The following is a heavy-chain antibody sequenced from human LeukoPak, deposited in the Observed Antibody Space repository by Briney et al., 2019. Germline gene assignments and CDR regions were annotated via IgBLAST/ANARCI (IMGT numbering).Heavy chain of an antibody. Sequence: SVKVSCKASGGTFSSYAISWVQQAPGQGLEWMGGIIPIFGTANYAQKFQGRVTITADESTSTAYMELSSLRSEDTAVYYCARVTTGYSSGWWSLWGQGTLVTVSS. CDR2: IIPIFGTA. V-gene: IGHV1-69*13. D-gene: IGHD6-19*01. CDR3: ARVTTGYSSGWWSL. J-gene: IGHJ4*02. CDR1: GGTFSSYA.